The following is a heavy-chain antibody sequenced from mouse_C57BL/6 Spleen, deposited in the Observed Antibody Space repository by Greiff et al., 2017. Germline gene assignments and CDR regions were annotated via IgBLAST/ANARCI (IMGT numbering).Heavy chain of an antibody. CDR2: IYHGSGST. V-gene: IGHV1-55*01. J-gene: IGHJ1*03. CDR3: ARGGAGDVGYFDV. Sequence: QVQLQQPGAELVKPGASVKMSCKASGYTFTSYWITWVKQRPGQGLEWIGDIYHGSGSTNYNETFKSKATLTVDTSSSTAYMQLSSLTSEDSAVYYCARGGAGDVGYFDVWGTGTTVTVSS. D-gene: IGHD3-3*01. CDR1: GYTFTSYW.